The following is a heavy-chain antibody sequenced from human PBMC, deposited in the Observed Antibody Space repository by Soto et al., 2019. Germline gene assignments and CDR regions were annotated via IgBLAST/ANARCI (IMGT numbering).Heavy chain of an antibody. CDR3: GRDPYSGARYYLDL. CDR2: ISAITASA. Sequence: ASVKVSCKTSGHTFTSYGVSWVGQAPGQGLEWLAVISAITASANYALTFQGRVTMTTDTSTSTVFMELSSLRSEDTAVYYCGRDPYSGARYYLDLWGQGTQVTVSS. V-gene: IGHV1-18*01. CDR1: GHTFTSYG. J-gene: IGHJ4*02. D-gene: IGHD1-26*01.